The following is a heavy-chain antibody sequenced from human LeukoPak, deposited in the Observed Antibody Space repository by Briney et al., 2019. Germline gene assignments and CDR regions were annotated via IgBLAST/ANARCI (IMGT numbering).Heavy chain of an antibody. Sequence: SVKVSCKASGGTFSSYAISWVRQAPGQGLEWMGGIIPIFGTANYAQKFQGRVTITADESTSTAYMELSSLRSEDTAVYYCARDLWGLSYPEDAFDIWGQGTMVTVSS. D-gene: IGHD7-27*01. CDR2: IIPIFGTA. CDR1: GGTFSSYA. J-gene: IGHJ3*02. V-gene: IGHV1-69*01. CDR3: ARDLWGLSYPEDAFDI.